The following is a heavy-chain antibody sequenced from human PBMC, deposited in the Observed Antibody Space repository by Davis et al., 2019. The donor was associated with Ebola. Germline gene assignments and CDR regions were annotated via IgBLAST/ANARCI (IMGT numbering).Heavy chain of an antibody. CDR1: GFTFSSYG. Sequence: GESLKISCAASGFTFSSYGMHWVRQAPGKGLEWVAIIWYDGSNKYYADSVKGRFTISRDNSKNTLYLQMNSLRAEDTAVYYCARDVVGDITMIVFDYYYGMDVWGQGTTVTVSS. CDR3: ARDVVGDITMIVFDYYYGMDV. D-gene: IGHD3-22*01. V-gene: IGHV3-33*01. J-gene: IGHJ6*02. CDR2: IWYDGSNK.